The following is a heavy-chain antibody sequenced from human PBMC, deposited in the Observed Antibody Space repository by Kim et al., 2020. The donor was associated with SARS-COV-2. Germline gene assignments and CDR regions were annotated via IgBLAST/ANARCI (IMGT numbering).Heavy chain of an antibody. Sequence: GGSLRLSCAASGFTFSSYAMHWVRQAPGKGLEWVAVISYDGSNKYYADSVKGRFTISRDNSKNTLYLQMNSLRAEDTAVYYCARDSQGYDILTGSDYWGQGTLVTVSS. CDR2: ISYDGSNK. J-gene: IGHJ4*02. D-gene: IGHD3-9*01. CDR1: GFTFSSYA. V-gene: IGHV3-30-3*01. CDR3: ARDSQGYDILTGSDY.